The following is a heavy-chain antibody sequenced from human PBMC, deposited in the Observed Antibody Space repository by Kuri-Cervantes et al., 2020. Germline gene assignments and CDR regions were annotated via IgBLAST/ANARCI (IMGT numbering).Heavy chain of an antibody. J-gene: IGHJ5*02. Sequence: ASVKVSCKASGYTFTSYYMHWVRQAPGQGLEWMGIINPSGGSTSYAQKFQGRVTMTRDTSTSTVYMELRSLRSDDTAVYYCARDVEQQPQKGGWFDPWGQGTLVTVSS. CDR2: INPSGGST. V-gene: IGHV1-46*01. CDR3: ARDVEQQPQKGGWFDP. CDR1: GYTFTSYY. D-gene: IGHD6-13*01.